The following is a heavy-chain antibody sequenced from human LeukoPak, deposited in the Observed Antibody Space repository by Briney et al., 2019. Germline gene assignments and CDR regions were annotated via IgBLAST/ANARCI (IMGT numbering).Heavy chain of an antibody. CDR3: ARHEGGAAAAESWFDP. Sequence: SETLSLTCTVSGGSISSSSYYWGWIRQPPGKGLEWIGSIYYSGSTYYNPSLKSRVTISVDTSKNQFSLKLSSVTAADTAVYYCARHEGGAAAAESWFDPWGQGTLVTVSS. D-gene: IGHD6-13*01. CDR2: IYYSGST. J-gene: IGHJ5*02. CDR1: GGSISSSSYY. V-gene: IGHV4-39*01.